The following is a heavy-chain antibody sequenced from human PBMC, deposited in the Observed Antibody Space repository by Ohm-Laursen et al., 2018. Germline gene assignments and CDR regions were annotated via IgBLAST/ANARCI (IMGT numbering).Heavy chain of an antibody. CDR1: GFTFSSYG. D-gene: IGHD2-15*01. V-gene: IGHV3-30*18. CDR2: ISYDGKKQ. J-gene: IGHJ3*02. Sequence: SLRLSCTPSGFTFSSYGMNWVRPAPGKGLAWVAGISYDGKKQYYGCSVKGRFTISRDNSKNTLYLQMNSLSAEDTAVYYCAKERLPQRANALDIWGQGTMATVSS. CDR3: AKERLPQRANALDI.